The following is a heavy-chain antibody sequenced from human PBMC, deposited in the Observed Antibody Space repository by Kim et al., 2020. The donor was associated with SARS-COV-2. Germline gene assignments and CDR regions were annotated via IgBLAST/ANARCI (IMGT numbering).Heavy chain of an antibody. J-gene: IGHJ4*02. CDR1: GGSISGYY. V-gene: IGHV4-59*13. Sequence: SETLSLTCTVSGGSISGYYWSWLRQPPGKGLEWIGYFYYSGSASYNPSLKSRVTISGDRSNNQVSLKLNSVYAADTAVYYCAREKGFSDSGVGEFDFWGQGTLVTVSS. CDR3: AREKGFSDSGVGEFDF. D-gene: IGHD3-10*01. CDR2: FYYSGSA.